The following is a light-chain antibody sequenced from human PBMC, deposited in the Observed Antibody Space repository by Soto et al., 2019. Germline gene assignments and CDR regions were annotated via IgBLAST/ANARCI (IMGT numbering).Light chain of an antibody. V-gene: IGKV1-5*03. CDR1: QALSTW. Sequence: DIQMTQSPSTLSASVGDRVSITCRASQALSTWLAWYQQKPGKAPKLLIYKTSTLKSGVPSRFSGSGSGTEFTLIISSLQADDFATYYCHHSRVFGPGTKVDI. J-gene: IGKJ3*01. CDR2: KTS. CDR3: HHSRV.